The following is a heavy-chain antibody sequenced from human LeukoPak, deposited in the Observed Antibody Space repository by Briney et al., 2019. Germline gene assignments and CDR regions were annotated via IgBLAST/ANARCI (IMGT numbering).Heavy chain of an antibody. CDR3: ARAVNLYGSGSYYFGY. CDR2: INTNTGNS. CDR1: GYTFTSYA. V-gene: IGHV7-4-1*02. Sequence: ASVKVSCKASGYTFTSYAMNWVRQAPGQGLEWMGWINTNTGNSTYAQGFTGRFVFSLDTSVSTAYLQISSLKAEDTAVYYCARAVNLYGSGSYYFGYWGQGTLVTVSS. D-gene: IGHD3-10*01. J-gene: IGHJ4*02.